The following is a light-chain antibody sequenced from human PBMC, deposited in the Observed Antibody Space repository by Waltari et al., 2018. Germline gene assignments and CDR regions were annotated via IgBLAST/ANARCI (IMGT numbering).Light chain of an antibody. J-gene: IGKJ1*01. CDR2: GAS. CDR3: QHHFRLPAT. Sequence: IMLTQSPGTLSFSPGERAPLSCRASQSISRYLAWYQQKPGQAPRLLIYGASTRATGIPDRFSGSGSGTDFSLTISGLGPEDSAVYYCQHHFRLPATFGQGTKVEIK. V-gene: IGKV3-20*01. CDR1: QSISRY.